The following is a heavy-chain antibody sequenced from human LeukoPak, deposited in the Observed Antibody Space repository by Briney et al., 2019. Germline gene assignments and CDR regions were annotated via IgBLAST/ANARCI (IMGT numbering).Heavy chain of an antibody. CDR1: GGTFSSYA. Sequence: SVKVSCXASGGTFSSYAISWVRQAPGQGLEWMGGIIPIFGTANYAQKFQGRVTITADESTSTAYMELSSLRSEDTAVYYCARGRYNYYDSSGYYYFAYFQHWGQGTLVTVSS. V-gene: IGHV1-69*01. CDR2: IIPIFGTA. D-gene: IGHD3-22*01. J-gene: IGHJ1*01. CDR3: ARGRYNYYDSSGYYYFAYFQH.